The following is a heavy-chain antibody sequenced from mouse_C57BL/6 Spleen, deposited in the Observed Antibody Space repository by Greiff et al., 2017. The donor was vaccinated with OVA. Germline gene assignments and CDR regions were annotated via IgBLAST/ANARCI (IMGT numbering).Heavy chain of an antibody. CDR3: ARREITSYYFDN. Sequence: QVQLQQPGAELVMPGASVKLSCKASGYTFTSYWMHWVKQRPGQGLEWIGEIDPSDSYTNYNPKFKGKSTLTVDNSSSTAYLQLSSLTSEDSAVNYCARREITSYYFDNWGQGTTLTVSS. J-gene: IGHJ2*01. CDR1: GYTFTSYW. V-gene: IGHV1-69*01. CDR2: IDPSDSYT. D-gene: IGHD1-1*01.